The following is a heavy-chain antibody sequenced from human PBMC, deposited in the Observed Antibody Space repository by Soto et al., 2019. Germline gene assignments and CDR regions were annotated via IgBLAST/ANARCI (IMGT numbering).Heavy chain of an antibody. Sequence: GGSLRLSCAASGFTFSSYAMHWVRQAPGKGLEWVAVISYDGSNKYYADSVKGRFTISRDNSKNTLYLQMNSLRAEDTAVYYCARDGYSSSWYPYWGQGTLVTVSS. CDR3: ARDGYSSSWYPY. V-gene: IGHV3-30-3*01. J-gene: IGHJ4*02. CDR1: GFTFSSYA. CDR2: ISYDGSNK. D-gene: IGHD6-13*01.